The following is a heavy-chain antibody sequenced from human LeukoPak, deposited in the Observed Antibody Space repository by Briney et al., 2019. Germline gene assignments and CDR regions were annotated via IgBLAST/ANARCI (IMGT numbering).Heavy chain of an antibody. Sequence: GGSLRLSCAASGFTFSSYAMSWVRQAPGKGLEWVSAISGSGGSTYYADSVKGRFTISRDNSKNTLYLQMNSLRAEDTAVYYCARFLTVTTYAFDIWGQGTMVTVSS. V-gene: IGHV3-23*01. D-gene: IGHD4-17*01. CDR3: ARFLTVTTYAFDI. CDR1: GFTFSSYA. J-gene: IGHJ3*02. CDR2: ISGSGGST.